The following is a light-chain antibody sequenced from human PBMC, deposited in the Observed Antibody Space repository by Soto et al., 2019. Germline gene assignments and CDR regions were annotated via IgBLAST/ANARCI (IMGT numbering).Light chain of an antibody. Sequence: EIVLTQSPGTLSLFPGDRATLSCRACQRLFNSYLAWYQQKPGQAPRLLIYDASSRAAGVPDRVTGGGSGTDFTLTISGLEPEDFALYFCQQYERPPFAFGQGTKLEIK. CDR1: QRLFNSY. J-gene: IGKJ2*01. V-gene: IGKV3-20*01. CDR2: DAS. CDR3: QQYERPPFA.